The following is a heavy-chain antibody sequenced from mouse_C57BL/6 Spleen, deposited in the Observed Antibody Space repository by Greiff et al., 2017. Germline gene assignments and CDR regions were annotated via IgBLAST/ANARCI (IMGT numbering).Heavy chain of an antibody. V-gene: IGHV1-80*01. CDR1: GYAFSSYW. Sequence: VQLQQSGAELVKPGASVKISCKASGYAFSSYWMNWVKQRPGKGLEWIGQIYPGDGDTNYNGKFKGKATLTADKSSSTAYMQLSSLTSEDSAVYFCASGGYYGNYGDYWGQGTTLTVSS. CDR2: IYPGDGDT. CDR3: ASGGYYGNYGDY. D-gene: IGHD2-1*01. J-gene: IGHJ2*01.